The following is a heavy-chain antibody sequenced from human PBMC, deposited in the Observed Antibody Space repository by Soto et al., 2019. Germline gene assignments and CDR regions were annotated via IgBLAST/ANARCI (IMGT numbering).Heavy chain of an antibody. J-gene: IGHJ4*02. V-gene: IGHV4-4*02. D-gene: IGHD1-26*01. Sequence: QVQLQESGPGLVKPSGTLSLTCAVSGGSIRSNNWWSWVRQPPGKGLEWIGEIFHSGSTHYNPSLKTRVTISVDESKSQFSLKLSSVTAADTAVYYCARVYSGSYSDYWGQGTLVTVSS. CDR2: IFHSGST. CDR1: GGSIRSNNW. CDR3: ARVYSGSYSDY.